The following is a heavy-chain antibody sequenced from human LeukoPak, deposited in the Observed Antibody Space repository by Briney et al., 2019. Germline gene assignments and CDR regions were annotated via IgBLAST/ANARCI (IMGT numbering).Heavy chain of an antibody. Sequence: ASVKVSCKASGYTFTTYYMHWVRQAPGQGLEWMGWISAYNGNTNYAQKLQGRVTMTTDASTSTAYMELRSLRSDDTAVYYCAREIARGYSYAPDYWGQGTLVTVSS. CDR2: ISAYNGNT. CDR3: AREIARGYSYAPDY. D-gene: IGHD5-18*01. V-gene: IGHV1-18*04. J-gene: IGHJ4*02. CDR1: GYTFTTYY.